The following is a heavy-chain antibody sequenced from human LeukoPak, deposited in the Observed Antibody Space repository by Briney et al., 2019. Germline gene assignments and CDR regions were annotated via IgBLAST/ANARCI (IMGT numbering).Heavy chain of an antibody. CDR1: GFTFSRHD. V-gene: IGHV3-30*18. CDR3: AKGVSSSWSNDAFDI. D-gene: IGHD6-13*01. CDR2: ISYDGSIK. J-gene: IGHJ3*02. Sequence: GRSLRLSCVASGFTFSRHDMNWVRQAPGKGREWVAVISYDGSIKYYADSVKGRFTISRDNSKNTLYLQMNSLRTEDTAVYYCAKGVSSSWSNDAFDIWGQGTMVTVSS.